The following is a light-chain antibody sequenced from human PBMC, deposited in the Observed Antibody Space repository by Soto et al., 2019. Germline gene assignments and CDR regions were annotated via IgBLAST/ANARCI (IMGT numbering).Light chain of an antibody. CDR1: QSISFN. CDR3: QQYNNWPSWT. CDR2: IAS. Sequence: ELGVTQYPAALSVSPGEKVNLSCRASQSISFNLAWYHHKPVQATRLLIXIASTRAAGIPARFSGSGSGREFTLTISSLQSEESAMYYCQQYNNWPSWTFGQGTKVDIK. J-gene: IGKJ1*01. V-gene: IGKV3-15*01.